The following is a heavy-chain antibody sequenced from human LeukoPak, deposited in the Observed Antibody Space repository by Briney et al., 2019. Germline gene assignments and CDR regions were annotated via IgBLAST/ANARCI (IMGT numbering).Heavy chain of an antibody. V-gene: IGHV1-18*01. J-gene: IGHJ6*03. CDR2: ISAYNGNT. CDR3: ARGVYYDYIWGSSGYYYYMDV. Sequence: ASVKVSCKASGYTFTSYGISWVRQAPGQGLEWMGWISAYNGNTNYAQKLQGRVTMTADTSTSTAYMELRSLRSDDTAVYYCARGVYYDYIWGSSGYYYYMDVWGKGTTVTVSS. CDR1: GYTFTSYG. D-gene: IGHD3-16*01.